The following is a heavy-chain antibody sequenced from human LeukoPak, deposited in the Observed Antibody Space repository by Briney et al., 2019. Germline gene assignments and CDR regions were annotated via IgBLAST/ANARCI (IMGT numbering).Heavy chain of an antibody. CDR3: ARDHSGGAYYDFWSAHLGSLFFDY. CDR1: GFTFSSYS. V-gene: IGHV3-21*01. D-gene: IGHD3-3*01. CDR2: ISSSSSYI. J-gene: IGHJ4*02. Sequence: PGGSLRLSCAASGFTFSSYSMNWVRQAPGKGLEWVSSISSSSSYIYYADSVKGRFTISRDNAKNSLYLQMNSLRAEDTAVYYCARDHSGGAYYDFWSAHLGSLFFDYWGQGTLVTVSS.